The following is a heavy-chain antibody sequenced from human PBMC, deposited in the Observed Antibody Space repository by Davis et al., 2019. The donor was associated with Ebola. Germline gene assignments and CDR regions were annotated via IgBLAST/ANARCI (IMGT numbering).Heavy chain of an antibody. CDR3: ASYGSYYYYGMDV. V-gene: IGHV3-33*08. J-gene: IGHJ6*02. D-gene: IGHD1-26*01. CDR2: IWYDGSNK. Sequence: GESLKISCAASGFTFSSYWMSWVRQAPGKGLEWVAVIWYDGSNKYYADSVKGRFTIPRDNSKNTLYLQMNSLRAEDTAVYYCASYGSYYYYGMDVWGQGTTVTVSS. CDR1: GFTFSSYW.